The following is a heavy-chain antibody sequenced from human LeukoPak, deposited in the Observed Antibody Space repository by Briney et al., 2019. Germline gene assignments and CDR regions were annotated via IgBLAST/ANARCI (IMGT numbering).Heavy chain of an antibody. CDR3: ARAPRGYDILTGYPYYYYYYMDV. V-gene: IGHV1-69*13. J-gene: IGHJ6*03. D-gene: IGHD3-9*01. CDR2: IIPIFGTA. Sequence: SVKVSCKAPGGTFTNYAISWVRQAPGPGLEWMGGIIPIFGTANYAQKFQGRVTITADESTSTAYMELSSLRSEDTAVYYCARAPRGYDILTGYPYYYYYYMDVWGKGTTVTISS. CDR1: GGTFTNYA.